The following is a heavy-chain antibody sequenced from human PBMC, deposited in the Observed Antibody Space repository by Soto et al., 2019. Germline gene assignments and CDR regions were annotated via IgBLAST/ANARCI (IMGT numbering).Heavy chain of an antibody. V-gene: IGHV5-51*01. CDR2: IYPGDSDT. CDR3: ARHQGPYGSGSYEYGMDV. Sequence: GESLKISCKGSGYSFTSYWIGWVRQMPGKGLEWMGIIYPGDSDTRYSPSFQGQVTISADKSISTAYLQWSSLKASDTAMYYCARHQGPYGSGSYEYGMDVWGQGTTVTVS. CDR1: GYSFTSYW. J-gene: IGHJ6*02. D-gene: IGHD3-10*01.